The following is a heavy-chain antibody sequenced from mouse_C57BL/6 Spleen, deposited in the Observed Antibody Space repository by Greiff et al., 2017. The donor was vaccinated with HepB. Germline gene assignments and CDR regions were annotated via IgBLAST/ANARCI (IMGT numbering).Heavy chain of an antibody. J-gene: IGHJ2*01. Sequence: EVQLQQSGPELVKPGDSVKISCKASGYSFTGYFMNWVMQSHGKSLEWIGRINPYNGDTFYNQKFKGKATLTVDKSSSTAHMELRSLTSEDSAVYYCARGLYSGYDGDYWGQGTTLTVSS. V-gene: IGHV1-20*01. CDR2: INPYNGDT. CDR3: ARGLYSGYDGDY. D-gene: IGHD2-2*01. CDR1: GYSFTGYF.